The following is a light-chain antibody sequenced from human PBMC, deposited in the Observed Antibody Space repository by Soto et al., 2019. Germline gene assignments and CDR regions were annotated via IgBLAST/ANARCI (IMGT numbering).Light chain of an antibody. CDR1: QTISSW. V-gene: IGKV1-5*03. CDR3: QHYDSYSEA. CDR2: KSS. Sequence: DIQMTQSPSTLSGSVGDRVTITCRASQTISSWLAWYQQKPGKAPKLLIYKSSTLKSGVPSRLSGSGSGTEFTLTISSLQPDDFATYYCQHYDSYSEAFGTGNKV. J-gene: IGKJ1*01.